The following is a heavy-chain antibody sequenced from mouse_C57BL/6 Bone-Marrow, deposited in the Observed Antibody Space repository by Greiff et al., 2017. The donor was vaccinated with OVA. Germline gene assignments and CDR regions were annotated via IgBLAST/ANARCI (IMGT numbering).Heavy chain of an antibody. CDR3: ARHQGDPTTLVPDY. CDR1: GFTFSSYG. J-gene: IGHJ4*01. Sequence: EVKVVESGGDLVKPGGSLKLSCAASGFTFSSYGMSWVRQTPDKRLEWVATISSGGSYTYYPDSVKGRFTISRDNAKNTLYLQMSSLKSEDTAMYYCARHQGDPTTLVPDYWGQGTSVTVSS. V-gene: IGHV5-6*01. D-gene: IGHD1-1*01. CDR2: ISSGGSYT.